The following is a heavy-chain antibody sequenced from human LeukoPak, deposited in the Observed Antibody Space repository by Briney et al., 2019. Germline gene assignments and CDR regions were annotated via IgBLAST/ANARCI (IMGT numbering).Heavy chain of an antibody. CDR1: GGTFSSYA. J-gene: IGHJ4*02. D-gene: IGHD3-10*01. V-gene: IGHV1-69*13. Sequence: ASVKVSCKASGGTFSSYAISWVRQAPGQGLEWMGGIIPIFGTANYAQKFQGRVTITADESTSTAYMELSSLRSEDTAVYYCAGITMVRGVIKGYFDYWGQGTLVTVSS. CDR2: IIPIFGTA. CDR3: AGITMVRGVIKGYFDY.